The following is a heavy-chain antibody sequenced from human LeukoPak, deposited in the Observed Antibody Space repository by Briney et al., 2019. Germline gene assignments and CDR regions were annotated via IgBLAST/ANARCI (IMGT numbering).Heavy chain of an antibody. Sequence: GGSLRLSCAASGFTFSSYWMSWVRQAPGKGLEWVANIKRDGSEKYYVDSVKGRFTISRDNAKNSLYLQMNSLRAEDTAVYYCARDGPILYHDYWGQGTLVTVSS. CDR2: IKRDGSEK. CDR1: GFTFSSYW. CDR3: ARDGPILYHDY. V-gene: IGHV3-7*01. D-gene: IGHD2-2*02. J-gene: IGHJ4*02.